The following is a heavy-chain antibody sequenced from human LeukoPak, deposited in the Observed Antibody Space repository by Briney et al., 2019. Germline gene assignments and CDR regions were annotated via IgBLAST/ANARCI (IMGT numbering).Heavy chain of an antibody. CDR3: ARDGDPIVVVPAAMPGMNYFDY. J-gene: IGHJ4*02. CDR1: GFTFDDYG. Sequence: GGSLRLSCAASGFTFDDYGMSWVRQAPGKGLEWVSGINWNGGSTGYADSVKGRFTISRDNAKNSLYLQMNSLRAEDTAVYYCARDGDPIVVVPAAMPGMNYFDYWGQGTLVTVSS. CDR2: INWNGGST. V-gene: IGHV3-20*04. D-gene: IGHD2-2*01.